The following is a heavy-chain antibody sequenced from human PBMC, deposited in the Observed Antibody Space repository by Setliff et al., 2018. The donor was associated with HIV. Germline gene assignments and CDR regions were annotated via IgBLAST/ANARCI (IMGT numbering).Heavy chain of an antibody. J-gene: IGHJ4*02. CDR3: SRDLSTHWSGYSLGY. CDR1: GYTFTDYY. Sequence: SVKVSCKASGYTFTDYYFHWVRQAPGQGLEWMGWINPKFGGTLYAQKFQGRVVMTRDMSTSTVYMELSSLTSDDTAVYYCSRDLSTHWSGYSLGYWGQGTLVTVSS. V-gene: IGHV1-2*02. D-gene: IGHD3-3*01. CDR2: INPKFGGT.